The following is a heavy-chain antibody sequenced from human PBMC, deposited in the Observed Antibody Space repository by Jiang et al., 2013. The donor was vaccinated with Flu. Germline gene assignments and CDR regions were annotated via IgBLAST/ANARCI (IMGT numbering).Heavy chain of an antibody. V-gene: IGHV3-30*18. J-gene: IGHJ5*02. Sequence: VQLLESGGGVVQPGRSLRLSCAASGFTFSSYGMHWVRQAPGKGLEWVAVISYDGSNKYYADSVKGRFTISRDNSKNTLYLQMNSLRAEDTAVYYCAKNGAYCSGGSCYSDWFDPWGQGTLVTVSS. D-gene: IGHD2-15*01. CDR2: ISYDGSNK. CDR1: GFTFSSYG. CDR3: AKNGAYCSGGSCYSDWFDP.